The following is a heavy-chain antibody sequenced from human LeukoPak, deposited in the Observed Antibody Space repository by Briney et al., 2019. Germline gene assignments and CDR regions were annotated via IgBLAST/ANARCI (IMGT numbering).Heavy chain of an antibody. V-gene: IGHV4-31*03. D-gene: IGHD3-16*01. CDR2: IYYSGST. J-gene: IGHJ4*02. CDR3: ARGGDYDVVAIDY. CDR1: GGSISSGGYY. Sequence: PSETLSLTCTVSGGSISSGGYYWSWIRQHPGKGLEWIGYIYYSGSTYYNPSLKSRVTISVDTSKNQFSLKLSSVTAADTAVYYRARGGDYDVVAIDYWGQGTLVTVSS.